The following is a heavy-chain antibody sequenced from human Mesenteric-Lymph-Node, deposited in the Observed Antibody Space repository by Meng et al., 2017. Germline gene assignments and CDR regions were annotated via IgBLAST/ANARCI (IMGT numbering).Heavy chain of an antibody. V-gene: IGHV1-2*06. CDR1: GYTFTGYY. CDR2: INPNSGGT. CDR3: ARQKRRYSYGLEITFDY. Sequence: ASVKVSCKASGYTFTGYYMHWVRQAPGQRLEWMGRINPNSGGTNYAQKFQGRVTMTRDTSISTAYMGLSRLRSDDTAVYYCARQKRRYSYGLEITFDYWGQGTLVTVSS. D-gene: IGHD5-18*01. J-gene: IGHJ4*02.